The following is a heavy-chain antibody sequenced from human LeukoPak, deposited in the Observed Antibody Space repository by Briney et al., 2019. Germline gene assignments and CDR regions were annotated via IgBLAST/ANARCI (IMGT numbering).Heavy chain of an antibody. J-gene: IGHJ4*02. CDR3: ARGVPEGGYNPQ. Sequence: ASVKVSCKASGYTFTGYYMDWVRQAPGQGLEWMGWINPNSGGTNYAQKFQGRVTMTRDTSISTAYMELSRLRSDDTAVYYCARGVPEGGYNPQWGQGTLVTVSS. CDR1: GYTFTGYY. CDR2: INPNSGGT. D-gene: IGHD5-24*01. V-gene: IGHV1-2*02.